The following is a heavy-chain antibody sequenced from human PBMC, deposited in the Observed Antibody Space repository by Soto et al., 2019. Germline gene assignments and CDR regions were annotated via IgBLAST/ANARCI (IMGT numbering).Heavy chain of an antibody. J-gene: IGHJ5*02. Sequence: PSETPSLTCAVYGGSFSGYYWSWIRQPPGKGLEWIGEINHSGSTNYNPSLKSRVTISVDTSKNQFSLKLSSVTAADTAVYYCARKRITIFGVVIIDWFDPWGQGTLVTVSS. CDR1: GGSFSGYY. V-gene: IGHV4-34*01. CDR3: ARKRITIFGVVIIDWFDP. CDR2: INHSGST. D-gene: IGHD3-3*01.